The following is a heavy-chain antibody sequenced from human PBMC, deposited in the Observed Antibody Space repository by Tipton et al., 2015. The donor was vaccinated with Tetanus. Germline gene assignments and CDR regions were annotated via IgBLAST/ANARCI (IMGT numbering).Heavy chain of an antibody. D-gene: IGHD2-15*01. V-gene: IGHV4-59*01. Sequence: QVQLVQSGAEVKPSETLSLTCTVSGGSISSYHWSWIRQPPGKGLEWIGYIYYSGSTNYNPSLKSRVTISVDTSKNQFSLKLSSVTAADTAVYYCARVLSSGSFRSYFDYWGQGTLVTVSS. CDR2: IYYSGST. J-gene: IGHJ4*02. CDR1: GGSISSYH. CDR3: ARVLSSGSFRSYFDY.